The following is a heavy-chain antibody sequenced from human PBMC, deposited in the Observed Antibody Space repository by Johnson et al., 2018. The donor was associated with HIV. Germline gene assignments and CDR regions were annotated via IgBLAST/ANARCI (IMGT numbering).Heavy chain of an antibody. V-gene: IGHV3-15*01. CDR2: GKSKANGGTI. Sequence: EVQLMESGGGLVKPGGSLRLSCAASGYTFNYAWMTWVRQAPGKGLEWVGRGKSKANGGTIDYAAPVKGRFTISRDDSKNTLYLQMNSLKTEDTAVYYCTTAVDGAPDAFDIWGQGTMVTVSS. J-gene: IGHJ3*02. CDR3: TTAVDGAPDAFDI. CDR1: GYTFNYAW. D-gene: IGHD4-17*01.